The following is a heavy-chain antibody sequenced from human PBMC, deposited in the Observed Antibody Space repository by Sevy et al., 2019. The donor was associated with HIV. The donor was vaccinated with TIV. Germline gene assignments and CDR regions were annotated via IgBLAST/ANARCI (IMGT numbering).Heavy chain of an antibody. CDR2: IYSGGDT. D-gene: IGHD1-1*01. CDR3: VSYKVLDY. V-gene: IGHV3-53*01. J-gene: IGHJ4*02. Sequence: GGSLRLSCAASGFIINSNYMTWVRQAPGRGLEWVSIIYSGGDTYYADSVKGRFTISSDSSKNTLDLEMNSLRAEDTAVYYCVSYKVLDYWGQGTLVTVSS. CDR1: GFIINSNY.